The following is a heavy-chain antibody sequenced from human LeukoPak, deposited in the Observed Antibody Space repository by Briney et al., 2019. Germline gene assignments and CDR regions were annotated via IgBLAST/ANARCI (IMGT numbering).Heavy chain of an antibody. CDR2: ISYDGSNK. CDR3: AKDLLRSGYDSSGYLDY. V-gene: IGHV3-30*18. J-gene: IGHJ4*02. Sequence: GGSLRLSCAASGFTFSSYGMHWVRQAPGKGLEWVAVISYDGSNKYYADSVKGRFTISRDNSKNTLYLQMNSLRAEDTAVYYCAKDLLRSGYDSSGYLDYWGQGTLVTVSS. CDR1: GFTFSSYG. D-gene: IGHD3-22*01.